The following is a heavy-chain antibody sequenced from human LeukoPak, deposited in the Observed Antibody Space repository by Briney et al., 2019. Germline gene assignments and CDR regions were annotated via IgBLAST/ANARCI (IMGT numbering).Heavy chain of an antibody. CDR2: ISASGGST. CDR3: AAKAREVVVITTIWFDP. V-gene: IGHV3-23*01. D-gene: IGHD3-22*01. Sequence: GWSLRLSCAASGFTYSSYAMSWVRQAPGKGLEWVSAISASGGSTYYADSVKGRFTISRDNSKNTLYLQMNSLRAEDTAVYYCAAKAREVVVITTIWFDPWGQGTLVTVSS. CDR1: GFTYSSYA. J-gene: IGHJ5*02.